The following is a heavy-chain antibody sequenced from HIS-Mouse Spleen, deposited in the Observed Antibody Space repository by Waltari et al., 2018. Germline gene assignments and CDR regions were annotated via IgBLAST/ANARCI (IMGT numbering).Heavy chain of an antibody. J-gene: IGHJ4*02. CDR1: GFAFSSYG. Sequence: QVPLVESGGGVVQPGRSRRRSCAASGFAFSSYGMHWVRQAPGKGLEWVAVISYDGSNKYYADSVKGRFTISRDNSKNTLYLQMNSLRAEDTAVYYCAKDKHHAFDYWGQGTLVTVSS. V-gene: IGHV3-30*18. CDR3: AKDKHHAFDY. CDR2: ISYDGSNK.